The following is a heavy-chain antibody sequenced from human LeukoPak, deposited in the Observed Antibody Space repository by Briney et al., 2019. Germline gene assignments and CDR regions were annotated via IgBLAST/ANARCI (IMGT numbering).Heavy chain of an antibody. CDR2: ISSSSSYI. D-gene: IGHD1-1*01. V-gene: IGHV3-21*01. Sequence: GGSLRLSCAASGFTFSSYSMSWVRQAPGKGLEWVSSISSSSSYIYYAYSVRGGFAISRHNAKNSLYLQMNSLRAEDTAVYYCARDISPAGTEDAFDIWGQGAMVTVSS. CDR1: GFTFSSYS. J-gene: IGHJ3*02. CDR3: ARDISPAGTEDAFDI.